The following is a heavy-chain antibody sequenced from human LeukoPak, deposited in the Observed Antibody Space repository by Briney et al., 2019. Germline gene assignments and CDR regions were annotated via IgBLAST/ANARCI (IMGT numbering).Heavy chain of an antibody. V-gene: IGHV3-48*03. Sequence: PGGSLRLSCAASGFTFSSYEMNWVRQAPGKGLEWVSYISGSGSTIYYADSVKGRFTISRDNAKNSLYVQMNSLRAEDTAVYYCAREGFYYYYMDVWGKGTTVTVSS. CDR3: AREGFYYYYMDV. CDR2: ISGSGSTI. J-gene: IGHJ6*03. CDR1: GFTFSSYE.